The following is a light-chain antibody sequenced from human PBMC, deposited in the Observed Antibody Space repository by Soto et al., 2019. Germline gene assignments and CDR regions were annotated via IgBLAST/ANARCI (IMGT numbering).Light chain of an antibody. CDR3: QQRSSWLT. J-gene: IGKJ4*01. Sequence: EIVLTQSPATLSLSPGETATLSCRASQSVSSYLAWYQQKPGQXPXXLIYDASKRATGIPARFSGSGFGTEYTLTISSIEPEDFAFDYCQQRSSWLTFGGGTKVDIK. CDR2: DAS. CDR1: QSVSSY. V-gene: IGKV3-11*01.